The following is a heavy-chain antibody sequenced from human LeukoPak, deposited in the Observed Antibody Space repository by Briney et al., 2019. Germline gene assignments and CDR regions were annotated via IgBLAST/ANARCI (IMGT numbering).Heavy chain of an antibody. V-gene: IGHV1-69*06. D-gene: IGHD6-13*01. CDR1: GGTFSSYA. CDR2: IIPIFGTA. J-gene: IGHJ3*02. Sequence: ASVKVSCKASGGTFSSYAISWVRQAPGQGLEWMGGIIPIFGTANYAQKFQGRVTITADKSTSTAYMELRSLRPEDTAVYYCARDNRRIAAAGNDAFDIWGQGTMVIVSS. CDR3: ARDNRRIAAAGNDAFDI.